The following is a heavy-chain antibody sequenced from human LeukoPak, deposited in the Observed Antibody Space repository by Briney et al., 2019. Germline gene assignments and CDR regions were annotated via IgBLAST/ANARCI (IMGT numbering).Heavy chain of an antibody. CDR2: IKQDGSDK. CDR1: GFTFSAYW. Sequence: GGSLRLSCAASGFTFSAYWMSWVRQAPGKGREGVANIKQDGSDKYYVDSVKGRFTISRDNAKNSLYLQMNSLRAEDTAVYYCARKAVVGSYFDYWGQGTPVTVSS. V-gene: IGHV3-7*03. J-gene: IGHJ4*02. CDR3: ARKAVVGSYFDY. D-gene: IGHD4-23*01.